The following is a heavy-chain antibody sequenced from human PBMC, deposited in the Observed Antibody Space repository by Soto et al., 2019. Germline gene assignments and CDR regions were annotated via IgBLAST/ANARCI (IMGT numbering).Heavy chain of an antibody. D-gene: IGHD3-16*01. J-gene: IGHJ5*02. CDR1: GDSVSSNIAA. Sequence: SQTLSLTCAISGDSVSSNIAAWDWIRQSPSRGLEWLGRTYYRSKWYTDYAVSVRGRITINPDTSENQFTLQLISMTPEDTAVYYCARNLGGPRGSWGQGTLVTVSS. CDR3: ARNLGGPRGS. V-gene: IGHV6-1*01. CDR2: TYYRSKWYT.